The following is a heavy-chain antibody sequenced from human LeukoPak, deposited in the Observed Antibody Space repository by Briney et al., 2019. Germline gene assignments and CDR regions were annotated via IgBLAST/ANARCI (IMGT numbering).Heavy chain of an antibody. CDR3: ARFSFSSSYFDY. CDR2: IYYSGGP. D-gene: IGHD6-6*01. CDR1: GGSLSSYY. Sequence: PSETLSLTCTVSGGSLSSYYWSWVRHPPGGGLEWIGYIYYSGGPNYNPSLTSRAPISVDTSKNQFSLKLSSVTAADAAVYYWARFSFSSSYFDYWGEGTLVAVSS. J-gene: IGHJ4*02. V-gene: IGHV4-59*01.